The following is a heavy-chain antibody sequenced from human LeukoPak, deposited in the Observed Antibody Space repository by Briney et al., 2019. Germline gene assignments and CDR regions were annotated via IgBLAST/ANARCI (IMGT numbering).Heavy chain of an antibody. D-gene: IGHD3-3*01. Sequence: PGGSLRLSCAASGFTFSSYAMSWIRQPPGKGLEWIGSIYYSGSTYYNPSLKSRVTISVDTSKNQFSLKLSSVTAADTAVYYCARHYYDFWSGYWPHWSQGTLVTVSS. V-gene: IGHV4-39*01. CDR1: GFTFSSYA. J-gene: IGHJ4*02. CDR2: IYYSGST. CDR3: ARHYYDFWSGYWPH.